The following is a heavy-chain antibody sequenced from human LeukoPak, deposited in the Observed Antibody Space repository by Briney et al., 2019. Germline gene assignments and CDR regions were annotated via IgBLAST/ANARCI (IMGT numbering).Heavy chain of an antibody. D-gene: IGHD6-19*01. V-gene: IGHV3-53*01. Sequence: GGSLRLSCAASGFTVSSNYMSWVRQAPGKGLEWVSVIYSGGSTYYADSVKGRFTISRDNSKNTLYLQMNSLRAEDTAVYYCARSDWYAYYFDYWGQGTLVTVSS. CDR1: GFTVSSNY. CDR2: IYSGGST. J-gene: IGHJ4*02. CDR3: ARSDWYAYYFDY.